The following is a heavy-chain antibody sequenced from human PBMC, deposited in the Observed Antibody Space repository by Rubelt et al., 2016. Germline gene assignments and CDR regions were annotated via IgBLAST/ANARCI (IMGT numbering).Heavy chain of an antibody. J-gene: IGHJ4*02. CDR2: INHSGST. CDR1: GGSFSGYY. D-gene: IGHD3-16*02. Sequence: QVQLQQWGAGLLKPSETLSLNCAVYGGSFSGYYWSWIRKPPGKGLEWIGEINHSGSTNYNPSLKSRVTISVDTSKNQFSLKLSSVTAADTAVYDWARTRATSNSVWGSYRQIVDYWGQGTLVTVSS. V-gene: IGHV4-34*01. CDR3: ARTRATSNSVWGSYRQIVDY.